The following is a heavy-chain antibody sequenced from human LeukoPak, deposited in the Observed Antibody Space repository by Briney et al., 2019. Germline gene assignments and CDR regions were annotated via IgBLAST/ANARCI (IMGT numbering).Heavy chain of an antibody. CDR2: IYYSGST. J-gene: IGHJ4*02. CDR3: ARDINYYDSSGYSLGY. D-gene: IGHD3-22*01. CDR1: GGSISSGGYY. Sequence: SQTLSLTCTDSGGSISSGGYYWSWIRQHPGKGLEWIGYIYYSGSTYYNPSLKSRVTISVDTSKNQFSLKLSSVTAADTAVYYCARDINYYDSSGYSLGYWGQGTLVTVS. V-gene: IGHV4-31*03.